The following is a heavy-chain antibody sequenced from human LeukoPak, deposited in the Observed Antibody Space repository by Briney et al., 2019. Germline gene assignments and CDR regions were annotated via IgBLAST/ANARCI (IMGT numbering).Heavy chain of an antibody. CDR1: GYTFTSYA. J-gene: IGHJ3*02. CDR3: ARAAPYYDYVWDTLGAFDI. V-gene: IGHV1-3*01. D-gene: IGHD3-16*01. CDR2: INAGNGNT. Sequence: EASVKVSCKASGYTFTSYAMHWVRQAPGQRLEWMGWINAGNGNTKYSQKFQGRVTITRDTSASTAYMELSSLRSEDTAVYYCARAAPYYDYVWDTLGAFDIWGQGTMVTVSS.